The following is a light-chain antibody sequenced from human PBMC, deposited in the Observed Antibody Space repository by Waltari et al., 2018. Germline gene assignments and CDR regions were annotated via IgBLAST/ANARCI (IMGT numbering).Light chain of an antibody. CDR3: QQTFSTPPQMYT. J-gene: IGKJ2*01. Sequence: DIQMTQSPSTLSASVGDSVTITCRASETVLTWLAWYQQKPGKAPKLLIYKASSLESGVPSRFSGSASGTEFTLTISSLQPDDSATYYCQQTFSTPPQMYTFGQGTKLDIK. V-gene: IGKV1-5*03. CDR2: KAS. CDR1: ETVLTW.